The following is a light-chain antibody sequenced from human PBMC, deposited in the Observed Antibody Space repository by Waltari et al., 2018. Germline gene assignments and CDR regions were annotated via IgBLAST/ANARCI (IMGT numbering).Light chain of an antibody. V-gene: IGLV2-14*03. CDR2: DVS. CDR3: GSYTSSTTLA. Sequence: QSALTQPASVSGSPGQSITIPCPGTSSDVGGYDYVSWYQQHPGKAPKLMLYDVSNRPLEVSHRFSGSKSGNTASLTISGLQADDEAEYYCGSYTSSTTLAFGTGTKVTVL. J-gene: IGLJ1*01. CDR1: SSDVGGYDY.